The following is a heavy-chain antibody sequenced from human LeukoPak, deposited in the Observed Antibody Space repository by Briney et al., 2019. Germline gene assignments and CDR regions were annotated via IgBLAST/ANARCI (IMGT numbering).Heavy chain of an antibody. Sequence: GGSLRLSCAASGFTFSNYGMSWVRQAPGKGLEWVSTISGSGGSTYYADSVKGRFTISRDNSNNTLYLQMNSLRAEDTAVYYCAKKGLLVTSYYFDYWGQGTQVTVSS. D-gene: IGHD3-9*01. CDR2: ISGSGGST. CDR1: GFTFSNYG. V-gene: IGHV3-23*01. CDR3: AKKGLLVTSYYFDY. J-gene: IGHJ4*02.